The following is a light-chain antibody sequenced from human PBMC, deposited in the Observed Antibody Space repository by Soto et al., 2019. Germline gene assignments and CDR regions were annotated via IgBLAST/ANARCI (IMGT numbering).Light chain of an antibody. J-gene: IGKJ2*01. Sequence: EIVLTQSPGTLSLSPGERATLSCRASQSVSSSYLAWYQQKPGQAPRLLIYGASSRATGIPDRFSGSGSGTALTLTISRLEPEDFAVYYCQQYGSSPPYTFGQGTKLEI. CDR1: QSVSSSY. CDR3: QQYGSSPPYT. CDR2: GAS. V-gene: IGKV3-20*01.